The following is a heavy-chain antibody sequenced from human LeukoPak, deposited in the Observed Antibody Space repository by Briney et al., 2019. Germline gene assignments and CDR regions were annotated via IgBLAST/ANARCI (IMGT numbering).Heavy chain of an antibody. CDR2: INTFNAFNAKA. J-gene: IGHJ3*01. Sequence: ASVKVSCKASGYTFTSYGISWVRQAPGQGLEWMGWINTFNAFNAKANYAQKFQGRVTMTTDTSTSTAYMELRSLRSDDTAVYYCARDLMLRGADAFAFWGQGTMVTVSS. V-gene: IGHV1-18*01. CDR1: GYTFTSYG. CDR3: ARDLMLRGADAFAF. D-gene: IGHD3-10*01.